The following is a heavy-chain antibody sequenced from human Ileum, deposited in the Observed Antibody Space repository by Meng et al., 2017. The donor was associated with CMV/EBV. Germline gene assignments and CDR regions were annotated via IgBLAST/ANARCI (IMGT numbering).Heavy chain of an antibody. D-gene: IGHD2-2*01. CDR1: TCTGYY. J-gene: IGHJ4*02. Sequence: TCTGYYMHWVRQAPGQGLEWMGWINPNSGGTNYAQKFQGRVTMTRDTSISTAYMELSRLRSDDTAVYYCARVAGIVVVPASDREFDYWGQGTLVTVSS. CDR3: ARVAGIVVVPASDREFDY. CDR2: INPNSGGT. V-gene: IGHV1-2*02.